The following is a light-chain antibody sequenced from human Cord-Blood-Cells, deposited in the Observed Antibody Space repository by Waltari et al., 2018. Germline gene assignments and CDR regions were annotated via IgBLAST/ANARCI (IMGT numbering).Light chain of an antibody. J-gene: IGLJ3*02. V-gene: IGLV2-14*03. CDR2: DVS. CDR3: SSYTSSSTLGM. CDR1: SSDVGGSNY. Sequence: QSALTQPVSVSGSPGQSITIPCTGTSSDVGGSNYVSWYQQHPGKAPKLMIYDVSNRPSGVSNLFSGSKSGNTASLTISGLQAEDEADYYCSSYTSSSTLGMFGGGTKLTVL.